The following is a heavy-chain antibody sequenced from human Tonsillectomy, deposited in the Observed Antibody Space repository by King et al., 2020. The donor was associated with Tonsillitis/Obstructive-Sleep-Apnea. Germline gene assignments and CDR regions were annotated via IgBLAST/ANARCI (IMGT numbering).Heavy chain of an antibody. CDR2: IKSKTDGGTT. J-gene: IGHJ4*02. CDR1: GFTFSNAW. Sequence: QLVQSGGGLVKPGGSLRLSCAASGFTFSNAWMIWVRQAPGKGLEWVGLIKSKTDGGTTDYAAPVKGSFTISRDDSKNTLYLQMNSLKTEDTAVYYCTTAETDYWGQGTLVTVSS. V-gene: IGHV3-15*01. CDR3: TTAETDY.